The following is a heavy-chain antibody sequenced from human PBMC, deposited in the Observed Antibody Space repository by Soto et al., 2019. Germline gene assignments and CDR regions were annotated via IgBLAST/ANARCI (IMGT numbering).Heavy chain of an antibody. D-gene: IGHD2-8*02. CDR2: IYWDDDK. V-gene: IGHV2-5*02. J-gene: IGHJ5*01. CDR1: GFSLGTHGVG. CDR3: AHAMLYCTGGSCSTWFDS. Sequence: QITLKESGPTLVKPTQTLTLTCTFSGFSLGTHGVGVGWVRQPAGKALEWLALIYWDDDKRYSASLNSRLTITKDTSKNQVVLTMTNMYPVDTATYFCAHAMLYCTGGSCSTWFDSWGQGTLVTVSS.